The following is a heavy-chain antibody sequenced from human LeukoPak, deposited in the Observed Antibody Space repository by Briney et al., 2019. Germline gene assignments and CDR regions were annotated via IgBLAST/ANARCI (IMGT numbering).Heavy chain of an antibody. CDR3: ARDWVFYYYDSSADPHFDY. CDR1: GYTFTGYY. V-gene: IGHV1-2*02. J-gene: IGHJ4*02. CDR2: INPNSGGT. Sequence: GASVKVSCMASGYTFTGYYMHWVRQAPGQGLEWMGWINPNSGGTNYAQKLQGRVTMTTDTSTSTAYMELRSLRSDDTAVYYCARDWVFYYYDSSADPHFDYWGQGTLVTVSS. D-gene: IGHD3-22*01.